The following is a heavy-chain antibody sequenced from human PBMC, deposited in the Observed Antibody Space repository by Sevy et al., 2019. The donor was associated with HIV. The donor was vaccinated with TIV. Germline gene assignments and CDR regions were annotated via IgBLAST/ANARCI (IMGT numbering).Heavy chain of an antibody. V-gene: IGHV3-30*04. CDR1: GFIFSNFA. D-gene: IGHD3-16*01. J-gene: IGHJ1*01. CDR3: ARRENDDEFFQY. Sequence: GGSLRLSCTVSGFIFSNFAMHWVRQAPGKGLEWVAVTSYDGSHKYYADSVKGRFTVSRDNSRNILSLEMSSLTRDDTAVYYCARRENDDEFFQYWGKGTLFTASS. CDR2: TSYDGSHK.